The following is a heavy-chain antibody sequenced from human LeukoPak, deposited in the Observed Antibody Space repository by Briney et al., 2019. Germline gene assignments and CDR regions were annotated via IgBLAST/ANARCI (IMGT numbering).Heavy chain of an antibody. CDR1: GFSFSSYA. V-gene: IGHV3-64*01. J-gene: IGHJ6*02. D-gene: IGHD1-14*01. Sequence: PEGSLRLSCAASGFSFSSYAMHWVRQAPGKGLEYVSAISSNGGSTYYANSVKGRFTISRDNSKNTLYLQMGSLRAEDMAVYYCAREFRYSYGTDVWGQGTTVTVPS. CDR2: ISSNGGST. CDR3: AREFRYSYGTDV.